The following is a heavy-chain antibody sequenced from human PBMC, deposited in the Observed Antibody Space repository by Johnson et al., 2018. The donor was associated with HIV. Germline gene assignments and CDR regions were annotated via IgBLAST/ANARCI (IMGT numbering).Heavy chain of an antibody. J-gene: IGHJ3*02. CDR3: ARDRWLQLGAFDI. CDR1: GFTFDDYG. Sequence: VQLVESGGGLVQPGRSLRLSCAASGFTFDDYGMRWVRQAPGKGLEWVAGISWNSGRIGYADAVTGRFTMSRDKVKNSLFLQINSLRADDTSVYYCARDRWLQLGAFDIWGQGTLVTVSS. CDR2: ISWNSGRI. D-gene: IGHD5-24*01. V-gene: IGHV3-9*01.